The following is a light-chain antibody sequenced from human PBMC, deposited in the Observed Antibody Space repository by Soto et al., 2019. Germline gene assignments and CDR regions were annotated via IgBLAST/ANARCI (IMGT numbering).Light chain of an antibody. J-gene: IGLJ1*01. CDR1: SRYVGGYNY. CDR3: CSYAGSYTYV. V-gene: IGLV2-11*01. Sequence: QSGLTQPRSVSGSPGTAVTIFCPGNSRYVGGYNYVSWYQQHPGKAPKLMIYDVSKRPSGVPDRFSGSKSGNTASLTISGLQAEDEADYYCCSYAGSYTYVFGTGTKVTVL. CDR2: DVS.